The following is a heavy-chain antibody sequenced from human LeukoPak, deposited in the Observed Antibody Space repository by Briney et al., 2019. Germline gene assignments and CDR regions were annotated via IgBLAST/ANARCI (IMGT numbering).Heavy chain of an antibody. J-gene: IGHJ4*02. D-gene: IGHD5-24*01. CDR2: VYYIGST. V-gene: IGHV4-30-4*07. CDR1: GGSISSGGYS. CDR3: ARGDGYCNYFDF. Sequence: PPETLSLSCAVSGGSISSGGYSWSWIQQPPGKGPEWIGYVYYIGSTYYNPSLKSRLTISVDTSKNQFSLKLSSVTAADTAVYYCARGDGYCNYFDFWGQGTLVTVSS.